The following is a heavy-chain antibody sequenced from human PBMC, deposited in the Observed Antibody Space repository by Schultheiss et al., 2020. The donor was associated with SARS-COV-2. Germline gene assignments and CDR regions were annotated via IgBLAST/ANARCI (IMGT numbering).Heavy chain of an antibody. Sequence: SETLSLTCTVSGASISSYYWSWIRQPPGKGLEQMGNIYYTGITKYNPSLKSRVTISIDTSKNQFSLKLGSVTAADTAVYFCARATRVESLFSVRGGSFDFWGRGTQVTVSS. J-gene: IGHJ4*02. CDR1: GASISSYY. CDR3: ARATRVESLFSVRGGSFDF. CDR2: IYYTGIT. D-gene: IGHD5-24*01. V-gene: IGHV4-59*01.